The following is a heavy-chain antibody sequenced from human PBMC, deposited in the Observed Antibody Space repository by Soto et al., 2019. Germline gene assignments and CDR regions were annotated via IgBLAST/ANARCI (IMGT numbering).Heavy chain of an antibody. CDR2: VHYSGVT. J-gene: IGHJ3*02. Sequence: SETLSLTCTVSGGSVNGYYWSWIRQPPGKGLEWIGYVHYSGVTHYNPSLQSRVTISVDTSKNQFSLKLSSVTAADTAVYYCARDFNSLNYYDSSGYYYPGAFDIWGQGTMVTVSS. V-gene: IGHV4-59*02. CDR1: GGSVNGYY. CDR3: ARDFNSLNYYDSSGYYYPGAFDI. D-gene: IGHD3-22*01.